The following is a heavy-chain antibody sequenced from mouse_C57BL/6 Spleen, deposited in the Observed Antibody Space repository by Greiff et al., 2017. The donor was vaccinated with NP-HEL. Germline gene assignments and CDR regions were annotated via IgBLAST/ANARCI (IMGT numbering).Heavy chain of an antibody. D-gene: IGHD1-1*01. CDR3: ARGDYYGSLYYFDY. J-gene: IGHJ2*01. Sequence: VQLKQSGPELVKPGASVKISCKASGYSFTGYYMNWVKQSPEKSLEWIGEINPSTGGTTYNQKFKAKATLTVDKSSSTAYMQLKSLTSEDSAVYYCARGDYYGSLYYFDYWGQGTTLTVSS. CDR1: GYSFTGYY. V-gene: IGHV1-42*01. CDR2: INPSTGGT.